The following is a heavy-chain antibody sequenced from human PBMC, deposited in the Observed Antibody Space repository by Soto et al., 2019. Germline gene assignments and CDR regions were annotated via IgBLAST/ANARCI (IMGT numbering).Heavy chain of an antibody. J-gene: IGHJ3*02. V-gene: IGHV3-23*01. CDR2: ISGSGSSI. CDR3: AKVDYGDYDAFDI. CDR1: GFTFSSYA. Sequence: GGSLRLSCVASGFTFSSYAMSWVRQAPGKGLEWVSSISGSGSSIYHADSVKGRFTISRDNSKNTLYLQMNSLRAEDTAVYYWAKVDYGDYDAFDIWGQGTMVTVSS. D-gene: IGHD4-17*01.